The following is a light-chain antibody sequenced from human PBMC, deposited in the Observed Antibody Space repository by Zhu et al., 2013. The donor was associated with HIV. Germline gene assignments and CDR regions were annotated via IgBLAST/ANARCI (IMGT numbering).Light chain of an antibody. CDR1: QSVYSSY. Sequence: EIVLTQSPDTLSLSPGERATLSCRASQSVYSSYVAWYQQKPGQAPRLLIYAASSRATGIPDRFGGSGSGTDFTLTISRLEPEDFAVYFCQQYGSSPLTFGGGTMLEI. V-gene: IGKV3-20*01. CDR3: QQYGSSPLT. J-gene: IGKJ4*01. CDR2: AAS.